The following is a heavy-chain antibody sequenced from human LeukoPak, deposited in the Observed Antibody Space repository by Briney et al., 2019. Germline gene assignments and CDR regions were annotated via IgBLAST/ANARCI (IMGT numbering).Heavy chain of an antibody. D-gene: IGHD3-22*01. V-gene: IGHV6-1*01. CDR2: TYYRSKWYN. CDR3: ARDFLDSSGYYYADYYYGMDV. Sequence: SQTLSLTCAISGDSVSSNSAAWNWIRQSPSRGLEWLVRTYYRSKWYNDYAVSVKSRITINPDTSKNQFSLRLNSVTPEDTAVYYCARDFLDSSGYYYADYYYGMDVWGQGTTVTVSS. CDR1: GDSVSSNSAA. J-gene: IGHJ6*02.